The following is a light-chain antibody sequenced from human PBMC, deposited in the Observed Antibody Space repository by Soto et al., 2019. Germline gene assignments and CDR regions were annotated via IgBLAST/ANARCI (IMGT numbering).Light chain of an antibody. CDR3: QQHRT. Sequence: EIVLTQSPGTLSLSPGERATLSCRASQSVSNNYLAWYQQKPGQAPRLLIYGAANRATGIPDRFTGSGSGTEFTLTISRLEPEDFAVYFCQQHRTFGQGTKVDIK. CDR1: QSVSNNY. CDR2: GAA. J-gene: IGKJ1*01. V-gene: IGKV3-20*01.